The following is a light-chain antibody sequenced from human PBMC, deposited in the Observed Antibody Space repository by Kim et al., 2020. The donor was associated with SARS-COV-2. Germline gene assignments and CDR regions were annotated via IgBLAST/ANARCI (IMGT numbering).Light chain of an antibody. J-gene: IGKJ2*01. CDR1: QSVGSY. V-gene: IGKV3-11*01. CDR2: DAS. CDR3: QQRSNWYT. Sequence: IVLTQSPVTLSLSPGDRATLSCRASQSVGSYLAWYQQKPGQAPRLLIYDASNRATGIPARFSGSGSGTDFTLTISSLEPEDFAVYYCQQRSNWYTFGQGNKLEI.